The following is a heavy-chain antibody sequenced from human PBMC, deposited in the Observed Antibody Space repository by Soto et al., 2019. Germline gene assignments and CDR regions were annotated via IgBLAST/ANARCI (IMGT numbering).Heavy chain of an antibody. CDR3: ARIPGEPYDFDY. D-gene: IGHD3-16*01. CDR1: GGTFSSYA. V-gene: IGHV1-69*13. J-gene: IGHJ4*02. Sequence: SVKVSCKASGGTFSSYAISWVRQAPGQGLEWMGGIIPIFGTANYAQKFQGRVTITADESTSTAYMELSSLRSEDTAVYYRARIPGEPYDFDYWGQGTLVTVSS. CDR2: IIPIFGTA.